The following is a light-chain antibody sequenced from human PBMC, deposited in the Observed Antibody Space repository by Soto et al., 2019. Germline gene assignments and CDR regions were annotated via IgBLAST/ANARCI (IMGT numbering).Light chain of an antibody. J-gene: IGLJ1*01. CDR3: QSYDSSLSGFYV. V-gene: IGLV1-40*01. CDR2: GNS. CDR1: SSNIGAVYD. Sequence: QSVLTQPPSVSGAPGQRVTISCTGRSSNIGAVYDVHWYQQLPGTAPKLLIYGNSNRPSGVPDRFSGSKSGTSASLAITGLQAEDEADYYCQSYDSSLSGFYVFGTGTKVTVL.